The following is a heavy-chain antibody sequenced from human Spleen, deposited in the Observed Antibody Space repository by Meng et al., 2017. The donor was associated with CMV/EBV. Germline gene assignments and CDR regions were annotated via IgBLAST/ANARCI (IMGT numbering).Heavy chain of an antibody. D-gene: IGHD5-12*01. CDR2: MDPNSANT. V-gene: IGHV1-8*01. J-gene: IGHJ6*02. CDR1: GYTFTSYD. Sequence: ASVKVSCKASGYTFTSYDINWVRQATGQGLEWMGRMDPNSANTGYAQKFQGRVTMTWNTSISTAYMELSSLRSEDTAVYYCARDSSWLRLDSFDGMDVWGQGTTVTVSS. CDR3: ARDSSWLRLDSFDGMDV.